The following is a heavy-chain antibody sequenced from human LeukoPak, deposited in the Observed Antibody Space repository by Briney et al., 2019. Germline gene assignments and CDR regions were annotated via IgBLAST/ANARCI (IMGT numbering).Heavy chain of an antibody. CDR2: IYYSGAT. CDR3: ARVGHTAGGDY. D-gene: IGHD2-2*02. V-gene: IGHV4-39*01. Sequence: SETLSLTCSVSGGSISSSTHYGGWIRHPPGKGREWIGSIYYSGATYSAPSLSGRLTISVDTSKNQFSLNLRSVTAADTAVYYCARVGHTAGGDYWGRGTLITVSS. J-gene: IGHJ4*02. CDR1: GGSISSSTHY.